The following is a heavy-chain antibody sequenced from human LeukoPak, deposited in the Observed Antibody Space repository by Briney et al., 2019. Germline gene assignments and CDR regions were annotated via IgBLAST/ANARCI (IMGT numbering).Heavy chain of an antibody. Sequence: YPSETLSLTCAVYGGSFSGYYWSWLRQPPGKGLEWIGEINHSGSTNYNPSLKSRVTISVDTSKNQFSLKLSSVTAADTAVYYCARHYYDSSGYSHFDYWGQGTLVTVSS. V-gene: IGHV4-34*01. CDR3: ARHYYDSSGYSHFDY. J-gene: IGHJ4*02. CDR2: INHSGST. CDR1: GGSFSGYY. D-gene: IGHD3-22*01.